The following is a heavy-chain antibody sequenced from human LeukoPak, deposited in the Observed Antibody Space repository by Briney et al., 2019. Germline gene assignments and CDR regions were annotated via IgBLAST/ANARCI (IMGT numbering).Heavy chain of an antibody. D-gene: IGHD3-10*01. CDR3: ARRVHSYGSGGFDY. V-gene: IGHV1-3*01. CDR2: INAGNGNT. CDR1: GYTFTSYA. Sequence: ASVKVSCKASGYTFTSYAMHWVRQAPGQRLEWMGWINAGNGNTKYSQKFQGRVTMTTDTSTSTAYMELRSLRSDDTAVYYCARRVHSYGSGGFDYWGQGTLVTVSS. J-gene: IGHJ4*02.